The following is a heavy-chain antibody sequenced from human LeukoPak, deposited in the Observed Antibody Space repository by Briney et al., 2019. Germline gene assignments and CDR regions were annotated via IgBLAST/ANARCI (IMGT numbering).Heavy chain of an antibody. J-gene: IGHJ3*02. CDR2: IIPIFGTA. CDR3: ARDLGRDTYDSSGYEPINAFDI. V-gene: IGHV1-69*06. D-gene: IGHD3-22*01. CDR1: GYTFTSYG. Sequence: SVKVSCKASGYTFTSYGISWVRQAPGQGLEWMGGIIPIFGTANYAQKFQGRVTITADKSTSTAYMELSSLRSEDTAVYYCARDLGRDTYDSSGYEPINAFDIWGQGTMVTVSS.